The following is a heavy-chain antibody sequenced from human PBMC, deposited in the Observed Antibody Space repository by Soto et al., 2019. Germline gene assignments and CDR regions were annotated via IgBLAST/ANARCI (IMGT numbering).Heavy chain of an antibody. CDR1: GYTFTGYY. CDR2: INPNSGGT. CDR3: ARDSRGNWNYNFDP. Sequence: GASVKVSCKASGYTFTGYYMHWVRQAPGQGLEWMGWINPNSGGTNYAQKFQGWVTMTRDTSISTAYMELSRLRSDDTAVYYCARDSRGNWNYNFDPWGQGTLVTVSS. V-gene: IGHV1-2*04. J-gene: IGHJ5*02. D-gene: IGHD1-7*01.